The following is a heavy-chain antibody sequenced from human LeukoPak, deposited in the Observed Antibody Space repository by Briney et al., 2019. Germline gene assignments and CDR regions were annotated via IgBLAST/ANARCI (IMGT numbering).Heavy chain of an antibody. CDR2: ISGSSNAI. J-gene: IGHJ4*02. D-gene: IGHD5-12*01. Sequence: GGSLRLSCAGPGFTFSIYGMNWVRQAPGKGLEWVSYISGSSNAINYADSVKGRFTVSRDNAKNSLYLQMNSLRAEDTAVYYCATYSGYDRIFDYWGQGTLVTVSS. CDR1: GFTFSIYG. CDR3: ATYSGYDRIFDY. V-gene: IGHV3-48*01.